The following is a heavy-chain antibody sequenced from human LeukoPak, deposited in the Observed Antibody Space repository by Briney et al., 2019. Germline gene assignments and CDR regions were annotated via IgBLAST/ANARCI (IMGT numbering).Heavy chain of an antibody. CDR2: INHSGST. Sequence: SETLSLTCAVYGGSFSGYYWSWIRQPPGKGLEWIGEINHSGSTNYNPSLKSRVTISVDTSKNQFSLKLSSVTAADTAVYYCARGPHRYSYGSFDYWGQGTLVTVSS. CDR3: ARGPHRYSYGSFDY. V-gene: IGHV4-34*01. D-gene: IGHD5-18*01. CDR1: GGSFSGYY. J-gene: IGHJ4*02.